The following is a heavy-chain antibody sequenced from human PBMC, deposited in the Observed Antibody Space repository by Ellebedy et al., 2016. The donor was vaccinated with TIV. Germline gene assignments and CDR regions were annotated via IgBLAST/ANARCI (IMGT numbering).Heavy chain of an antibody. J-gene: IGHJ3*02. Sequence: MPSETLSLTCTVSGGSISSYYWSWIRQPPGKGLEWVGYIYYSGSSNYNPSLKSRVTISVDMSKNQFSLKLSSVTAVDTAVYYCARAYSSSSGKNAFDIWGQGTMVTVSS. CDR2: IYYSGSS. D-gene: IGHD6-6*01. CDR3: ARAYSSSSGKNAFDI. CDR1: GGSISSYY. V-gene: IGHV4-59*01.